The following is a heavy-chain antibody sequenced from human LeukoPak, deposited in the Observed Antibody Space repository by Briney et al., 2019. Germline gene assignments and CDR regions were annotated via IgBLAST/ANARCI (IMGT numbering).Heavy chain of an antibody. D-gene: IGHD1-1*01. J-gene: IGHJ4*02. V-gene: IGHV1-24*01. CDR1: GYSLIEVA. CDR3: AMTDRYAGRPFDY. Sequence: ASVKVSCKVSGYSLIEVAMHWVRQAPGKGLEWVGSFDPEDGEDGETHYAQKFQGRVTVTEDASTDTAYMELSSLRSEDTAVYYCAMTDRYAGRPFDYWGQGTLVTVSS. CDR2: FDPEDGEDGET.